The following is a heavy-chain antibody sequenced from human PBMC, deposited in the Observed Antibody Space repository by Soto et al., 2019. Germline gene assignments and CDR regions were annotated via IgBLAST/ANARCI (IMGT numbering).Heavy chain of an antibody. Sequence: EVQMVESGGGLVQPGGSLRLSCAASGFTFSSYNMNWVRQAPGKGLEWVSYISHSSSTIYYADSVKGRFTISRDNAKNSLHLQMNSLRDEDTAVYYCARDHYGSGSFSKFAYWGQGTLVTVSS. CDR2: ISHSSSTI. V-gene: IGHV3-48*02. CDR1: GFTFSSYN. J-gene: IGHJ4*02. CDR3: ARDHYGSGSFSKFAY. D-gene: IGHD3-10*01.